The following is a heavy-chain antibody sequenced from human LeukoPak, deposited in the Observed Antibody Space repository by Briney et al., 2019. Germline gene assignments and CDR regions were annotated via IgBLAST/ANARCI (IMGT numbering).Heavy chain of an antibody. CDR3: ARLYYDFWSGYYPLTYYGMDV. J-gene: IGHJ6*02. D-gene: IGHD3-3*01. Sequence: SETLSLTCAVYGGSFSGYYWSWIRQPPGKGLEWIGEINHSGSTNYNPSLKSRVTISVDKSKNQFSLKLSSVTAADTAVYYCARLYYDFWSGYYPLTYYGMDVWGQGTTVTVSS. CDR2: INHSGST. CDR1: GGSFSGYY. V-gene: IGHV4-34*01.